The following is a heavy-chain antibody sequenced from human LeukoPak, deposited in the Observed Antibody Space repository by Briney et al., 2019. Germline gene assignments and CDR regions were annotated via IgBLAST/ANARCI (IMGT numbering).Heavy chain of an antibody. CDR1: GGSISSYY. D-gene: IGHD6-13*01. CDR3: ARSYSSSWASFDH. Sequence: SETLSLTCTVSGGSISSYYWNWIRQPAGKGLEWIGYIYYSGSTNYNPSLKSRVTISVDTSKNQFSLKLSSVTAADTAVYYCARSYSSSWASFDHWGQGALVTVSS. J-gene: IGHJ4*02. CDR2: IYYSGST. V-gene: IGHV4-59*01.